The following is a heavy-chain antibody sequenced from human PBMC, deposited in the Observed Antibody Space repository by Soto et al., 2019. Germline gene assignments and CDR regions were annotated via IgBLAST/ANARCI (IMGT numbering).Heavy chain of an antibody. J-gene: IGHJ4*02. D-gene: IGHD3-10*01. CDR3: ARNTMVRGVITLDY. CDR2: IIPIFGTA. Sequence: QVQLVQSGAEVKKPGSSVKVSCKASGGTFSSYAISWVRQAPGQGLEWMGGIIPIFGTANYAQKFQGRVTITSDESTSTAYMEPSSLRSEDTAVYYCARNTMVRGVITLDYWGQGTLVTVSS. V-gene: IGHV1-69*05. CDR1: GGTFSSYA.